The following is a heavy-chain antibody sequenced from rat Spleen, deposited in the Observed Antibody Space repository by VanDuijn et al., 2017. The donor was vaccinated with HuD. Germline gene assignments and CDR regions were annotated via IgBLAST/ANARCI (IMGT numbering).Heavy chain of an antibody. CDR2: INSAGST. D-gene: IGHD1-9*01. V-gene: IGHV3-3*01. CDR1: GYSITSSYR. Sequence: EVQLQESGPGLVKPSQSLSLTCSVTGYSITSSYRWNWIRKFPGNKLEWMGYINSAGSTNYNPSLKSRISITRDTSKNQFFLQVNSVTTEDTATYYCARHGYNSYFDYWGQGVMVTVSS. J-gene: IGHJ2*01. CDR3: ARHGYNSYFDY.